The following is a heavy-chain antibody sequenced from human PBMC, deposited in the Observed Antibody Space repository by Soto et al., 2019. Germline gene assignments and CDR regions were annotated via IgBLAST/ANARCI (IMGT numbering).Heavy chain of an antibody. D-gene: IGHD4-4*01. V-gene: IGHV4-59*08. J-gene: IGHJ4*02. CDR3: AGKMTPGSPFDY. CDR2: IYYSGST. CDR1: EGAIIGDY. Sequence: SETLWHTGTVGEGAIIGDYWSWNRQPPGKGLEWIGYIYYSGSTNYNPSLKSRVTISVDTSKNQFSLKLSSVTAADTAVYYCAGKMTPGSPFDYWGLGTLVTVSA.